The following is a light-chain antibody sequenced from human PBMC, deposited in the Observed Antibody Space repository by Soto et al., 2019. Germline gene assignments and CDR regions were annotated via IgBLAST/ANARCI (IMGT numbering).Light chain of an antibody. CDR1: QSVSKY. Sequence: EIVLTQSPATLSLSPGERATLSCRASQSVSKYLAWYQQKPGQAPRLLIHDASNRATGIPARFSGSGSEPDFTLTISSLEPEDFGASDCQQRSNWTQITFGGGTKVEIK. CDR2: DAS. V-gene: IGKV3-11*01. J-gene: IGKJ4*01. CDR3: QQRSNWTQIT.